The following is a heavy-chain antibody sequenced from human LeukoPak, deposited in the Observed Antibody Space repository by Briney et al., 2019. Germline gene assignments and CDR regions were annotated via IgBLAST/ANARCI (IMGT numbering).Heavy chain of an antibody. D-gene: IGHD5-18*01. CDR1: GFTFISYS. CDR3: ARGDTAGFQD. CDR2: ISSSSSYI. Sequence: GGPLRLSWAPSGFTFISYSMNWVRQAPGKGLEWVSSISSSSSYIYYADSVKGRFTISRDNAKNSLYLQMNSLRAEDTAVYYCARGDTAGFQDWGQGTLVTVSS. J-gene: IGHJ1*01. V-gene: IGHV3-21*01.